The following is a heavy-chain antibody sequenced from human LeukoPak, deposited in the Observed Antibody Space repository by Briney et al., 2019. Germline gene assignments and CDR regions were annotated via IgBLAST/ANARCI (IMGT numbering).Heavy chain of an antibody. CDR2: IRSKAYGGTT. Sequence: KAGGSLRLSCTASGFTFGDYAMSWFRQAPGKGLEWVGFIRSKAYGGTTEYAASVKGRFTISRDDSKSIAYLQMNGLKTEDTAVYYCTRKARTYGDYAGWYFQHWGQGTLVTVSS. J-gene: IGHJ1*01. CDR3: TRKARTYGDYAGWYFQH. V-gene: IGHV3-49*05. D-gene: IGHD4-17*01. CDR1: GFTFGDYA.